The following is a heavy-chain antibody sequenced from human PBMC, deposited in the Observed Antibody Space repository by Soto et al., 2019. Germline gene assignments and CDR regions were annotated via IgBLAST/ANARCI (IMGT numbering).Heavy chain of an antibody. V-gene: IGHV3-30-3*01. CDR1: GFTLSSYA. CDR3: ARDWGKSIAARLVDYYYGMDV. Sequence: PGGSLRLSCAASGFTLSSYAMHWVRQAPGNGLEWVAVISYDGSNKYYADSVKGRFTISRDNSKNTLYLQMNSLRAEDTAVYYCARDWGKSIAARLVDYYYGMDVWGQGTTVTVSS. D-gene: IGHD6-6*01. J-gene: IGHJ6*02. CDR2: ISYDGSNK.